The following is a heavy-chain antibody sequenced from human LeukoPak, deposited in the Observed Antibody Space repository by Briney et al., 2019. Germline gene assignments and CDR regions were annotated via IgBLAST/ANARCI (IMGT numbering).Heavy chain of an antibody. CDR3: ARHGSSWYYFDY. CDR1: GGSIRSSSYY. Sequence: SETLSLTXTVSGGSIRSSSYYWGWIRQPPGKGLEWIGSIYYSGSTYYNPSLKGRVTISVDTSKNQFSLKLSSVTAADTAVYYCARHGSSWYYFDYRGQGTLVTVSS. J-gene: IGHJ4*02. D-gene: IGHD6-13*01. CDR2: IYYSGST. V-gene: IGHV4-39*01.